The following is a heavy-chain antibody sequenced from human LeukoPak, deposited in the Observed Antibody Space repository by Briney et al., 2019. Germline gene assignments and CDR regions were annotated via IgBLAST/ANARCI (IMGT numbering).Heavy chain of an antibody. J-gene: IGHJ3*02. Sequence: GGSLRLSCAASGFTFSSYGMHWVRQAPGKGLEWVAVISYDGSNKYYADSVKGRFTISRDNSKNTLYLQMNSLRAEDTAVYYCAKAVTYYYGGPRAFDIWGQGTMVTVSS. CDR2: ISYDGSNK. V-gene: IGHV3-30*18. D-gene: IGHD3-10*01. CDR3: AKAVTYYYGGPRAFDI. CDR1: GFTFSSYG.